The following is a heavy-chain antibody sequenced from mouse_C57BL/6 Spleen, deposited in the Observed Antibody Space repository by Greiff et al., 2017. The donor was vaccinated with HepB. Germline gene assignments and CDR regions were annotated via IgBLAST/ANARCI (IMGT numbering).Heavy chain of an antibody. Sequence: QVHVKQPGAELVMPGASVKLSCKASGYTFTSYWMHWVKQRPGQGLEWIGEIDPSDSYTNYNQKFKGKSTWTVDKSSSTAYMQLSSLTSEDSAVYYGVITTLVATDAYWGQGTLVTVSA. CDR2: IDPSDSYT. CDR1: GYTFTSYW. V-gene: IGHV1-69*01. CDR3: VITTLVATDAY. D-gene: IGHD1-1*01. J-gene: IGHJ3*01.